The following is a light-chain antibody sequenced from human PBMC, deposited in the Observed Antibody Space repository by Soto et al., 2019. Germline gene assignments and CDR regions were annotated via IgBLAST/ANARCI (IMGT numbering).Light chain of an antibody. CDR2: SAS. CDR1: QGINNY. V-gene: IGKV1-27*01. CDR3: QQSYTILRT. Sequence: DIQMTQSPSSLSASVGDRVTITCRASQGINNYLAWYQQKPGKVPQLLIFSASTLQSGVPSRFSGSGSGTDFTLTISNLQPEDFAISYCQQSYTILRTSGQATKVDI. J-gene: IGKJ1*01.